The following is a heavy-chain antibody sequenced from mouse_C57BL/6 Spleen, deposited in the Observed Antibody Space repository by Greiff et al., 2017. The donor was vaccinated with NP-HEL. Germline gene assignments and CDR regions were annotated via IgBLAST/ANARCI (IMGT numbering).Heavy chain of an antibody. CDR1: GYSITSDY. J-gene: IGHJ1*03. Sequence: EVHLVESGPGLAKPSQTLSLTCSVTGYSITSDYWNWIRKFPGNKLEYMGYISYSGSTYYNPSLKSRISITRDTSKNQYYLQLNSVTTEDTATYYCARGGGPTVVSYWYFDVWGTGTTVTVSS. D-gene: IGHD1-1*01. CDR3: ARGGGPTVVSYWYFDV. CDR2: ISYSGST. V-gene: IGHV3-8*01.